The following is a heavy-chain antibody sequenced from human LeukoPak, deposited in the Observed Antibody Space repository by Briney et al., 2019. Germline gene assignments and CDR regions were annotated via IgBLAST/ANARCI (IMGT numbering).Heavy chain of an antibody. CDR1: GGSISSTNW. J-gene: IGHJ4*02. D-gene: IGHD3-22*01. Sequence: PSETLSLTCAVSGGSISSTNWWSWVRQPPGKGLEWIGEVFHSGSTNYNPSLNSRVTVSIDSSKNQFSLKMSSVTAADTAMYYCARGHYDSRDYSNPFDNWSQGTLVTVSS. V-gene: IGHV4-4*02. CDR3: ARGHYDSRDYSNPFDN. CDR2: VFHSGST.